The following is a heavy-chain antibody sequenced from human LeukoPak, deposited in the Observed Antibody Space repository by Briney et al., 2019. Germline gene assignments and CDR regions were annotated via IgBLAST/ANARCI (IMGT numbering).Heavy chain of an antibody. D-gene: IGHD3-3*01. CDR1: GFSFSRYW. V-gene: IGHV3-74*01. CDR2: INSDGRST. J-gene: IGHJ4*02. CDR3: ARDGVAAPDY. Sequence: PGGSLRLSCAASGFSFSRYWMHWVRQVPGTGLVWVSRINSDGRSTTYADSVKGRFTISRDNARNTLYLQLNSLRAEDTAVYFCARDGVAAPDYWGQGTLVTVSS.